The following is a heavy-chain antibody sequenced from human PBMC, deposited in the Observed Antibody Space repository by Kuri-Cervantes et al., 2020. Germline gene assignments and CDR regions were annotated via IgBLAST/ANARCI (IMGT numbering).Heavy chain of an antibody. D-gene: IGHD6-13*01. CDR1: GGSISSSNW. J-gene: IGHJ6*02. Sequence: GSLRLSCAVSGGSISSSNWWSWVRQPPGKGLEWIGSIYYSGSTYYNPSLKSRVTISVDTSKNQFSLKLSSVTAADTAVYYCARDLQSRAEYYYYGMDVWGQGTTVTVSS. CDR3: ARDLQSRAEYYYYGMDV. CDR2: IYYSGST. V-gene: IGHV4-4*02.